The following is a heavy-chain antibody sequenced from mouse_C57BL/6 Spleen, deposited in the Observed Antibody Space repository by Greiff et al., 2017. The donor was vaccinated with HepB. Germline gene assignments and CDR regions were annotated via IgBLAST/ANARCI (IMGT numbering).Heavy chain of an antibody. CDR3: ARDYAVYAMDY. CDR1: GFTFSDYG. D-gene: IGHD2-4*01. J-gene: IGHJ4*01. V-gene: IGHV5-17*01. CDR2: ISSGSSTI. Sequence: EVQGVESGGGLVKPGGSLKLSCAASGFTFSDYGMHWVRQAPEKGLEWVAYISSGSSTINYADTVKGRFTISRDNAKNTLFLQMTRLRSEDTAMYYCARDYAVYAMDYWGQGTSVTVSS.